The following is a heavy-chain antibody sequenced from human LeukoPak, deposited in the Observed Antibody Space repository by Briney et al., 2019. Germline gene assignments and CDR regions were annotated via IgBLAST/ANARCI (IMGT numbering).Heavy chain of an antibody. J-gene: IGHJ3*02. D-gene: IGHD1-14*01. CDR1: GGSISSYY. CDR3: ARVGSFEPGTNGFDI. CDR2: IYYSGST. Sequence: SETLSLTCTVSGGSISSYYWSWIRQPPGKGLEWIGYIYYSGSTNYNPSLKSRVTISVDRPKNQFSLKLTSVTAADTAVYYCARVGSFEPGTNGFDIWGQGTRVTVSS. V-gene: IGHV4-59*12.